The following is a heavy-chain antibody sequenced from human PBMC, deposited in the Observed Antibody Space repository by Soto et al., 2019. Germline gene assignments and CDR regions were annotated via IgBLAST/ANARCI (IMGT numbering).Heavy chain of an antibody. CDR3: ARDSVVTDAFDI. CDR2: ISYDAKYK. J-gene: IGHJ3*02. D-gene: IGHD3-22*01. Sequence: GGSLRLSCAGSGFNLSTYAVHWVRQAPGKGLEWVADISYDAKYKYYADSVKGRFTISRDNSKNTLYLQMNSLRAEDTAVYYCARDSVVTDAFDIWGQGTMVTVS. V-gene: IGHV3-30*04. CDR1: GFNLSTYA.